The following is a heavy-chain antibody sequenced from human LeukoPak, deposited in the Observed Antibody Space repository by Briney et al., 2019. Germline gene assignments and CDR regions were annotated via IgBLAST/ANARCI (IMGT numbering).Heavy chain of an antibody. J-gene: IGHJ4*02. D-gene: IGHD5-12*01. Sequence: PGGSLRLSCAASGFTFDDYAMHGVRQAPGKGLEGVSGISWNRGSIGYADSVKGRFTIPRDNAKNSLYLQMNSLRAEDMALYYCAKGPVADSGYDLGGGYFDYWGQGTLVTVSS. CDR2: ISWNRGSI. CDR1: GFTFDDYA. CDR3: AKGPVADSGYDLGGGYFDY. V-gene: IGHV3-9*03.